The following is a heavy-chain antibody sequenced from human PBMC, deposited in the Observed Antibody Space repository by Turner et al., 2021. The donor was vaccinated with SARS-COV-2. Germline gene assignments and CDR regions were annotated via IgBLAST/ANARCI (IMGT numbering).Heavy chain of an antibody. CDR1: GDSISGYY. CDR2: MYTSGST. J-gene: IGHJ4*02. V-gene: IGHV4-4*07. Sequence: QVQLQESGPGLVKPSQTLSLTCTVSGDSISGYYWCWIRQPAGKGLEWIGRMYTSGSTNYNPALKSRVTMSLDSSKNQFYLKLNSVTAADTAMYYCARSGTGRYFDWLLLIDYWGQGTLVTVSS. D-gene: IGHD3-9*01. CDR3: ARSGTGRYFDWLLLIDY.